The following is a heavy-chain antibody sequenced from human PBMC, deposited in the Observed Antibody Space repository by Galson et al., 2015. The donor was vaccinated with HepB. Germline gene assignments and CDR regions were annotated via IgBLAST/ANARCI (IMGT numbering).Heavy chain of an antibody. Sequence: SLRLSCAASGFTLSTYWMHWVRQAPGKGLVWVPRINSDENSTTYADSVKGRFTISRDNAKNTLYLQMNSLRAEDTAVYYCATGGYGDWDYFDYWGQGTLVTVSS. J-gene: IGHJ4*02. CDR1: GFTLSTYW. CDR2: INSDENST. D-gene: IGHD4-17*01. V-gene: IGHV3-74*01. CDR3: ATGGYGDWDYFDY.